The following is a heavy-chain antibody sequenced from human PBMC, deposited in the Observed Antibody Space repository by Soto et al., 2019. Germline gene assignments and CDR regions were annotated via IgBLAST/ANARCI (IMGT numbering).Heavy chain of an antibody. CDR2: IIPIFGTA. D-gene: IGHD6-6*01. Sequence: SVKVSCKASGGTFSSYAISWVRQAPGQGLEWMGGIIPIFGTANYAQKFQGRVTITADESTSTAYMELSSLRSEDTAVYYCARVGIAAQFPFGYGIDVWGQGTTVTVSS. V-gene: IGHV1-69*13. J-gene: IGHJ6*02. CDR1: GGTFSSYA. CDR3: ARVGIAAQFPFGYGIDV.